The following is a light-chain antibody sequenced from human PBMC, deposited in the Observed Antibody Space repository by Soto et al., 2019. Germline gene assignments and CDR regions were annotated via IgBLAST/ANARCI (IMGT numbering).Light chain of an antibody. J-gene: IGLJ1*01. CDR3: SSYTSSSTPYV. Sequence: QSALTQPASLSGSPGQSITISCTGTSSDVGGYNYVSWYQQHPGKAPKLMIYDVSNRPSGVSNRFSGSKSGNTASLTISGLQAEDEADYYCSSYTSSSTPYVFGTGT. CDR1: SSDVGGYNY. V-gene: IGLV2-14*01. CDR2: DVS.